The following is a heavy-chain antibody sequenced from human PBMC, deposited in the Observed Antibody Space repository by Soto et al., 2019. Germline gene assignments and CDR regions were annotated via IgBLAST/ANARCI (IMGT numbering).Heavy chain of an antibody. CDR1: GGTFSSYA. Sequence: GASVKVSCKASGGTFSSYAISWVRQAPGQGLEWMGGIIPIFGTANYAQKFQGRVTITADESTSTAYMELSSLRSEDTAVYYCARDSIPPYCGGDCYPEKYAFDIWGQGTMVTVSS. D-gene: IGHD2-21*02. CDR2: IIPIFGTA. CDR3: ARDSIPPYCGGDCYPEKYAFDI. J-gene: IGHJ3*02. V-gene: IGHV1-69*13.